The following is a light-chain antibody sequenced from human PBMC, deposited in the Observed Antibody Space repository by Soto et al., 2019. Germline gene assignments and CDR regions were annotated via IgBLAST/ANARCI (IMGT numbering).Light chain of an antibody. CDR2: NNN. CDR1: RSNIGNNA. Sequence: QSVLTQTPSASGTPGQTVTISCSGSRSNIGNNAVSWYQQFPGTAPKLLIYNNNQRPSAVPDRFSGSKSGTSASLAISGLQSEDEADYYCATWDDSLNARGVFGGGTKLTVL. J-gene: IGLJ3*02. CDR3: ATWDDSLNARGV. V-gene: IGLV1-44*01.